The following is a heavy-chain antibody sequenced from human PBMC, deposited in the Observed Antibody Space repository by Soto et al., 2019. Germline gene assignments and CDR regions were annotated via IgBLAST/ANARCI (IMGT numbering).Heavy chain of an antibody. CDR3: ARRAPPMDV. J-gene: IGHJ6*02. V-gene: IGHV1-18*01. CDR2: ISAYNGNT. Sequence: QVQLVQSGAEVKKPGASVKVSCKASGYTFTSYGISWVRQAPGQGLEWMGWISAYNGNTKYAQKLQGRVTMTTETSTSTAYMELRGLRSDDTAGYYSARRAPPMDVWGQGTTVTVSS. CDR1: GYTFTSYG.